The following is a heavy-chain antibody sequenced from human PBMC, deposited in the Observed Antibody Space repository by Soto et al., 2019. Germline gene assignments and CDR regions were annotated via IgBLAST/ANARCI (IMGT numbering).Heavy chain of an antibody. CDR3: AKIVVVPAAPDDAFDI. J-gene: IGHJ3*02. V-gene: IGHV3-66*01. CDR1: GFTVSSNY. Sequence: GGSLRLSCAASGFTVSSNYMSWVCQAPGKGLEWVSVIYSGGSTYYADSVKGRFTISRDNSKNTLYLQMNSLRAEDTAVYYCAKIVVVPAAPDDAFDIWGQGTMVTVSS. D-gene: IGHD2-2*01. CDR2: IYSGGST.